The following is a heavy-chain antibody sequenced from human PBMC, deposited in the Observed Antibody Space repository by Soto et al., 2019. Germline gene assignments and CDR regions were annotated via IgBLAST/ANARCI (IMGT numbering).Heavy chain of an antibody. Sequence: SGPTLVNPTQTLTLTCTMSGFSPATSGVGVGWIRQPPGKALEWIALIYWDGVERYSPSLQSRLTITMDTSKNQVVLTMTSMDPVDTATYYCAHSPCTGGTCYLFDFWGPGTLVTVSS. V-gene: IGHV2-5*02. CDR2: IYWDGVE. CDR3: AHSPCTGGTCYLFDF. D-gene: IGHD2-15*01. J-gene: IGHJ4*02. CDR1: GFSPATSGVG.